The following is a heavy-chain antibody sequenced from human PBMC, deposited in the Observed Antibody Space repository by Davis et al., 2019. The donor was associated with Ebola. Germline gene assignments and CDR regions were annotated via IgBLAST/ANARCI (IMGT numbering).Heavy chain of an antibody. V-gene: IGHV3-48*02. J-gene: IGHJ4*02. CDR3: ARVRASYYFDY. CDR2: ISSSGNLI. Sequence: PGGSLRLSCAASGFTFSSYSMNWVRQAPGKGLEWVSFISSSGNLIYYADSVKGRFTISRDNAKNSLYLQMNSLRDKDTAVYYCARVRASYYFDYWGQGTLLTVSS. CDR1: GFTFSSYS. D-gene: IGHD3-10*01.